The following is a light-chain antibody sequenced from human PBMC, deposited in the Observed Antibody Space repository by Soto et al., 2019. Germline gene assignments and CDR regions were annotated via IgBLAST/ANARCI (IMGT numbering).Light chain of an antibody. Sequence: VIWMTQSPSFLSAIRGDRVTISCRMSQDIGHYLAWYRQKPGKAPELLIYDTSRLQTGAPSRFGGSGSGTYFTLTISSLQSEDFANYYCQQYYTFPLYTFGQGTKLEI. J-gene: IGKJ2*01. CDR3: QQYYTFPLYT. CDR2: DTS. V-gene: IGKV1D-8*01. CDR1: QDIGHY.